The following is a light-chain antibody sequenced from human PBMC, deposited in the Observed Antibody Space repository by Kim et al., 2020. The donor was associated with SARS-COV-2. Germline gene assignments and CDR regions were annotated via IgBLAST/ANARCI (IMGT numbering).Light chain of an antibody. V-gene: IGKV3D-15*01. J-gene: IGKJ2*03. CDR1: ESVRRN. Sequence: VSPGERATFSCRASESVRRNVAWYQQKPGQAPRLLIYGGSTRATGIPAKFSGSGWGTEFTLTISSLQSDDSAVYYCQQYSNWPPYSFGQGTKLEI. CDR3: QQYSNWPPYS. CDR2: GGS.